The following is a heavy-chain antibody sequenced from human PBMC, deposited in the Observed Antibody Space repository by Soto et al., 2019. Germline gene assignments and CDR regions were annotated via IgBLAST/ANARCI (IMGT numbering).Heavy chain of an antibody. CDR1: GGSISHYY. J-gene: IGHJ6*02. D-gene: IGHD3-9*01. CDR3: AGNSDVLTGRGDLDV. V-gene: IGHV4-59*01. Sequence: QVQLQESGPGLVKPSETLSLTCTVSGGSISHYYWNWIRQPPGKGLEWIGNIHYDGSTNYNPSLKSRVTVSVDTSRNQFSMKPGSVTAADTAVYYCAGNSDVLTGRGDLDVWGPGTTVTVSS. CDR2: IHYDGST.